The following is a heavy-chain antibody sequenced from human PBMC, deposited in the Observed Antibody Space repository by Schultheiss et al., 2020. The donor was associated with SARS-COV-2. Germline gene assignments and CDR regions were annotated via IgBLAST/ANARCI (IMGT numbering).Heavy chain of an antibody. V-gene: IGHV2-5*02. D-gene: IGHD6-6*01. CDR3: AHSSEYSSSSYYFDY. CDR1: GFSLSTNGVG. J-gene: IGHJ4*02. CDR2: IYWDDDK. Sequence: SGPTLVKPTQTLTLTCSFSGFSLSTNGVGVGWIRQPPGKALEWLALIYWDDDKRYSPSMKSRLTITKDTSKNQVVLTMTNMDPVDTATYYCAHSSEYSSSSYYFDYWGQGTLVTVSS.